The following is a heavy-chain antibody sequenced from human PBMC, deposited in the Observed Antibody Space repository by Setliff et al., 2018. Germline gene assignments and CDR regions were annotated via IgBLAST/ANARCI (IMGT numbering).Heavy chain of an antibody. D-gene: IGHD3-10*01. V-gene: IGHV4-4*07. CDR1: GASFNTYY. CDR3: AASRAYTGAVEEWFLPKTFDF. CDR2: IYVTEST. J-gene: IGHJ4*02. Sequence: PSETLSLTCSVYGASFNTYYWSWIRQPAGKGLEWIGRIYVTESTKYNPSLKSRVTLSIDTSKNQFSLKLGSVTAADAALYYCAASRAYTGAVEEWFLPKTFDFWGQGSPVTVSS.